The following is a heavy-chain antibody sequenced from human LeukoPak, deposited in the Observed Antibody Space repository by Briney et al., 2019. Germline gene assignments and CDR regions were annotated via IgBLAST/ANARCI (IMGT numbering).Heavy chain of an antibody. V-gene: IGHV3-53*01. CDR1: GFTVSSNY. Sequence: PSGGSLRLSCAASGFTVSSNYMSWVRQAPGKGLEWVSVIYSGGSTYYADSVKGRFTISRDNSKNTLYLQMNSLRAEDTAVYYCARDRGRVTLYSSYYYGMDVWGQGTTVTVSS. J-gene: IGHJ6*02. CDR2: IYSGGST. CDR3: ARDRGRVTLYSSYYYGMDV. D-gene: IGHD6-13*01.